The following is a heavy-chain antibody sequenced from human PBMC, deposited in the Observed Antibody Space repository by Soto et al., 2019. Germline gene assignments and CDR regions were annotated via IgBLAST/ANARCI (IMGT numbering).Heavy chain of an antibody. CDR3: ARHGGRRPQLFYYYGMDV. V-gene: IGHV5-51*01. Sequence: PGESLKISCKGSGYSFTSYWIGWVRQMPGKGLEWMGIIYPGDSDIRYSPSFEGQVTISADKSISTAYLQWSSLRASDTAMYYCARHGGRRPQLFYYYGMDVWRQGTTVTVSS. CDR1: GYSFTSYW. D-gene: IGHD3-16*01. CDR2: IYPGDSDI. J-gene: IGHJ6*02.